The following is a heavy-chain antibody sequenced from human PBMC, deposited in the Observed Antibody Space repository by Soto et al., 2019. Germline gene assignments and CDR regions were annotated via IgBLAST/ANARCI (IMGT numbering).Heavy chain of an antibody. CDR3: ATSYYYDSSGYNDY. CDR2: IDPSDSYT. Sequence: GESLKISCKGAGYSFTSYWISWVRQMPVKGLEWMGRIDPSDSYTNYSPSFQGHVTISADKSISTAYLQWSSLKASDTAMYYCATSYYYDSSGYNDYWGQGTLVTVSS. J-gene: IGHJ4*02. V-gene: IGHV5-10-1*01. CDR1: GYSFTSYW. D-gene: IGHD3-22*01.